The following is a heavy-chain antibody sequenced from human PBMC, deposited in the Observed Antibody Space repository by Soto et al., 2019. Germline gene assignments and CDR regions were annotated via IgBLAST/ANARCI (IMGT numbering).Heavy chain of an antibody. CDR3: EKYPPGGIVGATTRW. D-gene: IGHD1-26*01. CDR2: ISGSGGST. Sequence: PGGSLRLSCAASGFTFSSYAMSWVRQAPGKGLEWVSAISGSGGSTYYADSVKGRFTISRDNSKNTLYLQMNSLRAEDTAVYYCEKYPPGGIVGATTRWGGQGALVTVSS. CDR1: GFTFSSYA. V-gene: IGHV3-23*01. J-gene: IGHJ4*02.